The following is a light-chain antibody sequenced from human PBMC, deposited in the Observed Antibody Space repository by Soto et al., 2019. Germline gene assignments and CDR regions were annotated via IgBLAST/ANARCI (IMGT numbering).Light chain of an antibody. V-gene: IGLV2-14*03. J-gene: IGLJ1*01. CDR2: NVY. CDR1: SSDVGAYNF. Sequence: QSVLTQPASVSGSPGQSITISCTGTSSDVGAYNFVSWHPQHPGKAPKLMIYNVYDRPSGISYRFSGSKSGNTASLTISGLQGEDEADYYCSAYTVSRTYVFGTGTKVTVL. CDR3: SAYTVSRTYV.